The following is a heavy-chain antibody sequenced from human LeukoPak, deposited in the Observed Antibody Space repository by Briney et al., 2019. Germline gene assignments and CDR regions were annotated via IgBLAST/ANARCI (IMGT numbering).Heavy chain of an antibody. CDR1: GASISSLH. CDR3: ARGGFYFLY. V-gene: IGHV4-59*11. J-gene: IGHJ4*02. Sequence: SETLSLTCTVSGASISSLHWSWVRQPLGKGLEWIGYIDGSGSPNYNPSLKGRVTISEDTSKSQFSLRLTSVTAADTAVYYCARGGFYFLYLSQGTLVTVSS. CDR2: IDGSGSP. D-gene: IGHD3-16*01.